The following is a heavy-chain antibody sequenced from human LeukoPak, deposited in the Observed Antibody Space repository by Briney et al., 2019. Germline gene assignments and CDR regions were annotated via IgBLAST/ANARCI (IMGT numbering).Heavy chain of an antibody. CDR3: ATDHPYYYGSGSYYKPPGFDY. V-gene: IGHV1-18*01. D-gene: IGHD3-10*01. J-gene: IGHJ4*02. CDR2: ISAYNGNT. Sequence: ASVKVSCKASGYTFTSYGISWVRQAPGQGLEWMGWISAYNGNTNYAQKLQGRVTMTTDTSTSTAYMELRSLRSDDTAVYYCATDHPYYYGSGSYYKPPGFDYWGQGTLVTVSS. CDR1: GYTFTSYG.